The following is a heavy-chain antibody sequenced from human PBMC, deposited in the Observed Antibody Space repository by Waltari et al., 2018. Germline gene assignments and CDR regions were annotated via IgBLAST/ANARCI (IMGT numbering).Heavy chain of an antibody. CDR3: ARHWKKSGYRFDP. V-gene: IGHV4-39*01. CDR2: IYYTGST. Sequence: QLQLQESGPGLVKPSETLSLTCTVSGGSISSSPYYWGWIRQSPGKGLEWIGNIYYTGSTYYHPTLKSRVTISGDMSKNQFSLKLSSVTAADTAVYYCARHWKKSGYRFDPWGRGTLVTVSS. J-gene: IGHJ5*02. CDR1: GGSISSSPYY. D-gene: IGHD5-12*01.